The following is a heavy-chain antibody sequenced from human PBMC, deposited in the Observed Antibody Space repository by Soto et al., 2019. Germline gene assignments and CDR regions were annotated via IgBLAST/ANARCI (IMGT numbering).Heavy chain of an antibody. D-gene: IGHD3-10*01. J-gene: IGHJ4*02. CDR1: GFTFSGYW. CDR3: ARDPRGSSYCSGSYYYY. CDR2: IKQDGSEK. V-gene: IGHV3-7*03. Sequence: GGSLRLACADSGFTFSGYWMIWVRQAPGKGLEWVANIKQDGSEKYYVDSVKGRFTISRDNAKNSLYLQMNSLRAEDTAVYYCARDPRGSSYCSGSYYYYWGQATLVTVSS.